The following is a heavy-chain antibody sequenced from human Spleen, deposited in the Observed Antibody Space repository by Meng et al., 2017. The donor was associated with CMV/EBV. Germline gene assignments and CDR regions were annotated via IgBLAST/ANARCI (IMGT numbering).Heavy chain of an antibody. V-gene: IGHV1-69*05. J-gene: IGHJ5*02. D-gene: IGHD1-1*01. CDR3: AKGSPWKEENWFDP. CDR2: STPLFGKT. CDR1: GGTFNRIS. Sequence: ASGGTFNRISINWVRQDPGQGLEWMGGSTPLFGKTNYAQKFQGRLSITTDESTTTSYMQLSRLRADDTAVYFCAKGSPWKEENWFDPWGQGTLVTVSS.